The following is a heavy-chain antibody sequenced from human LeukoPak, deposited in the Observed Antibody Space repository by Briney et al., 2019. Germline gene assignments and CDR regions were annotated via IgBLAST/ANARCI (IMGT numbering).Heavy chain of an antibody. Sequence: GGSLRLSCAASGFTFSSYGMHWVRQAPGKGLEWVAVISYDGSNKYYADSVKGRFTISRDNSKNTLYLQMNSLRAEDTAVYYCAKDLVGGSGSSEYYYGMDVWAKGPRSPSP. CDR2: ISYDGSNK. CDR1: GFTFSSYG. V-gene: IGHV3-30*18. J-gene: IGHJ6*02. D-gene: IGHD3-10*01. CDR3: AKDLVGGSGSSEYYYGMDV.